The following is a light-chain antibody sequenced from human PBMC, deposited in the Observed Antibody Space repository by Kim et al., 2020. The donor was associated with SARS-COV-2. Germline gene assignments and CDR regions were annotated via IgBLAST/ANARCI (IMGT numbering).Light chain of an antibody. Sequence: VSPGQTASITCSGDELGNKYTSGYQQKPGQSPVLVMYQDSKRPSGIPERFSGSNSGNTATLTISGTQAMDEADYYCQAWDSSTAVVFGGGTQLTVL. CDR3: QAWDSSTAVV. CDR1: ELGNKY. CDR2: QDS. V-gene: IGLV3-1*01. J-gene: IGLJ2*01.